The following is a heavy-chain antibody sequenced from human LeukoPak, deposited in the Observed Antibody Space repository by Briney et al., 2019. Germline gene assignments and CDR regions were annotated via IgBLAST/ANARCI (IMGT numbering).Heavy chain of an antibody. CDR3: ATDGGDGYNSHWYFDL. D-gene: IGHD5-24*01. J-gene: IGHJ2*01. V-gene: IGHV1-24*01. CDR1: GYTLTELS. Sequence: ASVKVSCKVSGYTLTELSMHWVRQAPGKGLEWMGGFDPEDGETIYARKFQGRVTMTEDTSTDTAYMELSSLRSEDTAVYYCATDGGDGYNSHWYFDLWGRGTLVTVSS. CDR2: FDPEDGET.